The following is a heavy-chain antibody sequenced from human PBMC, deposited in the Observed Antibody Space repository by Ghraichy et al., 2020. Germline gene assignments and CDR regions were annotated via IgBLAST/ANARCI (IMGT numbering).Heavy chain of an antibody. V-gene: IGHV4-34*01. Sequence: ESLNISCAVYGGSFSGYYWSWIRQPPGKGLEWIGEINHSGSPNYNPSLKSRVTISVDTSKNQFSLKLNSVTAADTAVYYCARGRGFRIVLVTKRNYFDYWGQGTLVTVSS. D-gene: IGHD2-21*02. J-gene: IGHJ4*02. CDR1: GGSFSGYY. CDR3: ARGRGFRIVLVTKRNYFDY. CDR2: INHSGSP.